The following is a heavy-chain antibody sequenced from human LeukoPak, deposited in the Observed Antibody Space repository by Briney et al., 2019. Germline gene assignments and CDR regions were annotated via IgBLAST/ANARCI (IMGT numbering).Heavy chain of an antibody. CDR2: FYPGDSDN. CDR1: GYHFTSYR. CDR3: ARARTYYYDSSGYYLDAFDI. Sequence: GGSPETSRKSSGYHFTSYRNGWVRPVSGKGLEWRGIFYPGDSDNRFSPFCQGPVPLSADKSISTAYLQWSSVKASDTAMYYCARARTYYYDSSGYYLDAFDIWGQGTMVTVSS. D-gene: IGHD3-22*01. J-gene: IGHJ3*02. V-gene: IGHV5-51*01.